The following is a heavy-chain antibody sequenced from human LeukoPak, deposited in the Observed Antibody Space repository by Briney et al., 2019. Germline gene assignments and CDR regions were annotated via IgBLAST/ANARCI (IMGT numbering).Heavy chain of an antibody. J-gene: IGHJ2*01. V-gene: IGHV3-48*01. D-gene: IGHD3-22*01. CDR2: ISSTSSVI. CDR3: AGYASGYYHTPFNYWFFDL. CDR1: GFAFNTYS. Sequence: PGGSLRLSCAASGFAFNTYSMNWVRQAPGKGLEWVSYISSTSSVIYYADSVKGRLTISRDNARNSLYLQLNSLRAEDTAVYYCAGYASGYYHTPFNYWFFDLWGRGTLVTVSS.